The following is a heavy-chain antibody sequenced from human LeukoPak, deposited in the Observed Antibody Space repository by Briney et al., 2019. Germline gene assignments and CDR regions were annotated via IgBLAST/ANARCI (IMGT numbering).Heavy chain of an antibody. J-gene: IGHJ5*02. CDR2: ISAYNGNT. CDR3: ARVRGQPAVNYYDSSGYLSWFAP. V-gene: IGHV1-18*01. Sequence: GASVKVSCKASGYTFTSYGISWVRQAPGQGLEWMGWISAYNGNTNYAQKLQGRVTMTTDTSTSTAYMELRSLRSDDTAVYYCARVRGQPAVNYYDSSGYLSWFAPWGQGTLVTVSS. D-gene: IGHD3-22*01. CDR1: GYTFTSYG.